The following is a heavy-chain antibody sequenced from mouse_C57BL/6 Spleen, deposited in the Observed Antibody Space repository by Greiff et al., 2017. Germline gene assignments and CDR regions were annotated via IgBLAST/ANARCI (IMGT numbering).Heavy chain of an antibody. J-gene: IGHJ2*01. D-gene: IGHD1-1*01. CDR3: TRDYRSSYAFPFDY. CDR2: IDPETGGT. V-gene: IGHV1-15*01. CDR1: GYTFTDYE. Sequence: QVQLKESGAELVRPGASVTLSCKASGYTFTDYEMHWVKQTPVHGLEWIGAIDPETGGTAYNQKFKGKAILTADKSSSTAYMERRSLTSEDSAVYYCTRDYRSSYAFPFDYWGQGTTLTVSS.